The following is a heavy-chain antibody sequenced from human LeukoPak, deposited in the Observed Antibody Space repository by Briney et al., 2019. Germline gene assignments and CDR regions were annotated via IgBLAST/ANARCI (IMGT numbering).Heavy chain of an antibody. D-gene: IGHD3-22*01. CDR3: AKGLRITMIVVVIDAFDI. V-gene: IGHV4-39*01. Sequence: SETLSLTCTVSGGSISSSSYYWGWIRQPPGKGLEWIGSIYYSGSTYYNPSLKSRVTISVDTSKNQFSLKLSSVTAADTAVYYCAKGLRITMIVVVIDAFDIWGQGTMVTVSS. CDR2: IYYSGST. CDR1: GGSISSSSYY. J-gene: IGHJ3*02.